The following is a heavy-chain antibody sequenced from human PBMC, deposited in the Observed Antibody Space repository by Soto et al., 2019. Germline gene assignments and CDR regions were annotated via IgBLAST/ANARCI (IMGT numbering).Heavy chain of an antibody. J-gene: IGHJ5*02. CDR1: GGSISSGGYY. CDR2: IYYSGST. Sequence: SETLSLTCTVSGGSISSGGYYWSWIRQHPGKGLEWIGYIYYSGSTYYNPSLKSRVTISVDTSKNQFSLKLSSVTAADTAVYYCARGCCTNGVPGDYWFDPWGQGTLVTVSS. CDR3: ARGCCTNGVPGDYWFDP. D-gene: IGHD2-8*01. V-gene: IGHV4-31*03.